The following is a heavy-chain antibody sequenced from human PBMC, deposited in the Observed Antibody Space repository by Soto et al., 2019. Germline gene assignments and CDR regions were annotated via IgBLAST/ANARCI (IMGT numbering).Heavy chain of an antibody. CDR3: AKHRRYCTNGVCSYYYYYMDV. J-gene: IGHJ6*03. CDR2: ISGSGGST. Sequence: GGSLRLSCAASGFTFSSYAMSWVRQAPGKGLEWVSAISGSGGSTYYADSVKGRFTISRDNSKNTLYLQMNSLRAEDTAVYYCAKHRRYCTNGVCSYYYYYMDVWGKGTTVTVSS. V-gene: IGHV3-23*01. CDR1: GFTFSSYA. D-gene: IGHD2-8*01.